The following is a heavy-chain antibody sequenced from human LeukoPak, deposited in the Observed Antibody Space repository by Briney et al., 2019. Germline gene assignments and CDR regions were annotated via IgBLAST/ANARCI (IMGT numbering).Heavy chain of an antibody. CDR3: VRDPKFFPTGYYVIENY. J-gene: IGHJ4*02. CDR1: GYIFTSYF. CDR2: LNPNSGAT. Sequence: ASVKVSCKASGYIFTSYFMHWVRQAPGQGLEWMGWLNPNSGATKYAQKFQGRVTLTRDTSISTAYMEVNSLRSDDTAVYYCVRDPKFFPTGYYVIENYWGQGTLVTVSS. D-gene: IGHD3-9*01. V-gene: IGHV1-2*02.